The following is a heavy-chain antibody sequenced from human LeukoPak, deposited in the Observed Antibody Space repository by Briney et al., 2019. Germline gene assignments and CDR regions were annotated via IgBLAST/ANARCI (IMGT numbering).Heavy chain of an antibody. CDR1: GGSISSGSYY. J-gene: IGHJ6*03. Sequence: PSETLSLTCTVSGGSISSGSYYWSWIRQPAGKGLEWIGRIYTSGSTNYNPSLKSRVTISVDTSKSQFSLKLSSVTAADTAVYYCARDISSYYYYYYMDVWGKGTTVTVSS. CDR3: ARDISSYYYYYYMDV. V-gene: IGHV4-61*02. D-gene: IGHD3-3*02. CDR2: IYTSGST.